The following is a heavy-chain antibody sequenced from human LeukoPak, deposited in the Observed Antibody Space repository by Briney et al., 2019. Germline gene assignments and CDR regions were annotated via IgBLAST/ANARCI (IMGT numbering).Heavy chain of an antibody. J-gene: IGHJ4*02. CDR1: GFTFSSYG. Sequence: PGGSLRLSCAASGFTFSSYGMHWVRQAPGKGLEWVAVIWYDGSNKYYADSVKGRFTISRDNSKNTLYLQMNSLRAEDTAVYYCAKDGRAHDYGDYWGQGTLVTVSS. V-gene: IGHV3-33*06. CDR2: IWYDGSNK. CDR3: AKDGRAHDYGDY. D-gene: IGHD3/OR15-3a*01.